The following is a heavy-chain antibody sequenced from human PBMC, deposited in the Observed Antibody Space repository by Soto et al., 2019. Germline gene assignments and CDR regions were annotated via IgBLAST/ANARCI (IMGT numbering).Heavy chain of an antibody. J-gene: IGHJ3*02. Sequence: QVQLQESGPGLVKPSETLSLTCTVSGGSISSYYWSWIRQPPGKGLEWIRYIYYSGSTNYNPSLKSRVTISVDTSKNQFSLKLSSVTAADTAVYYCARRSIAARSYAFDIWGQGTMVTVSS. D-gene: IGHD6-6*01. CDR2: IYYSGST. CDR1: GGSISSYY. V-gene: IGHV4-59*08. CDR3: ARRSIAARSYAFDI.